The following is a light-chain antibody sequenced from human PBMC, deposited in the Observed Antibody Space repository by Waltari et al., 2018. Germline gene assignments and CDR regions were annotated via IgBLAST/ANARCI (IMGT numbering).Light chain of an antibody. Sequence: QSALTQPASVSGSPGQSITISCTGTSSDVGDYNYVSWYQQHPGKAPKLMIYDVSKRPSGVSSRFSGSKSGNPASLTISGLQAEDESDYYCSSYTSSSTVVFGTGTKVTVL. CDR3: SSYTSSSTVV. V-gene: IGLV2-14*01. CDR1: SSDVGDYNY. CDR2: DVS. J-gene: IGLJ1*01.